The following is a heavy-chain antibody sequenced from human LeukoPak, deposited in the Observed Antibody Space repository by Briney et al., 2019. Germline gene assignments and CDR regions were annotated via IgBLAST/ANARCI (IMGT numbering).Heavy chain of an antibody. J-gene: IGHJ5*02. D-gene: IGHD2-2*02. Sequence: SETLSLTCTVSGGSISSYYWSWIRQPAGKGLEWIGRIYTSGSTNYNPSLKSRVTMSVDTSKNQLSLKLSSVTAADTAVYYCARDGYCSSTSCYTNWFDPWGQGTLVTVSS. CDR1: GGSISSYY. CDR3: ARDGYCSSTSCYTNWFDP. CDR2: IYTSGST. V-gene: IGHV4-4*07.